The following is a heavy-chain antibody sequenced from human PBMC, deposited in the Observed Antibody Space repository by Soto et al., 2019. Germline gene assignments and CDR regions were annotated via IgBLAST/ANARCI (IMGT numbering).Heavy chain of an antibody. CDR2: ISGSGGST. V-gene: IGHV3-23*01. D-gene: IGHD4-4*01. J-gene: IGHJ4*02. CDR3: AKGDYSNYFMDY. CDR1: GFTFSSYA. Sequence: EVQLLESGGGLVQPGGSLRLSCAASGFTFSSYAMSWVRQAPGKGLEWVSAISGSGGSTYYTDSVKGRFTISRDNSKNTLYLQMNSLRAEDTAVYYCAKGDYSNYFMDYWGQGTLVTVSS.